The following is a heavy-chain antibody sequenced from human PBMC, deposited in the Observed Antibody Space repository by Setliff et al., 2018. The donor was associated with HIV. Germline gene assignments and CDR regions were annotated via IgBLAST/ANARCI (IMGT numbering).Heavy chain of an antibody. CDR1: GGSFSGYY. Sequence: NPSETLSLTCAVYGGSFSGYYWSWIRQPPGKGLEWIGEINHSGTTNYNPSLKSRVTISVDTSKNQFSLKLSSVTAADTAVYYCARNMVRGANYWYFDLWGRGTLVTVSS. V-gene: IGHV4-34*01. J-gene: IGHJ2*01. CDR3: ARNMVRGANYWYFDL. D-gene: IGHD3-10*01. CDR2: INHSGTT.